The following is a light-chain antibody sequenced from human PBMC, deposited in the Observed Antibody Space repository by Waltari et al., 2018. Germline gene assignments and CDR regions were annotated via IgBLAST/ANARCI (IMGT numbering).Light chain of an antibody. J-gene: IGLJ1*01. V-gene: IGLV2-14*03. CDR2: DVS. CDR3: SSFSSRSLPFV. CDR1: SPAVGGFDY. Sequence: QSALTPPAPASGSPGQSITIPSTGTSPAVGGFDYVPWYQQQPGKAPKRLISDVSKRPSGVSHRFSGSKSGNTASLTISGLQAEDEADYFCSSFSSRSLPFVFGTGTQVTVL.